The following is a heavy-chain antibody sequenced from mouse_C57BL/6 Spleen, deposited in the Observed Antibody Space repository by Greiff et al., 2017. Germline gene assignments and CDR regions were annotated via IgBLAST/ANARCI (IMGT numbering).Heavy chain of an antibody. V-gene: IGHV1-50*01. CDR3: ARYYYEVGAMDY. Sequence: QVQLQQPGAELVKPGASVKLSCKSSGYTFPSYWMQWVKQRPGQGLEWIGEIDPSDSYTNYNHKFKGKATLTVDTSSSTAYMQLSSLTSEDAAVYYCARYYYEVGAMDYWGQGTSVTVSS. CDR1: GYTFPSYW. D-gene: IGHD1-1*01. CDR2: IDPSDSYT. J-gene: IGHJ4*01.